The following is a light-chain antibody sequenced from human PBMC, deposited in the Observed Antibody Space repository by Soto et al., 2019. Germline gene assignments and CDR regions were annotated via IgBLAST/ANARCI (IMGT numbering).Light chain of an antibody. V-gene: IGKV1-27*01. CDR3: QKYDNAPLT. CDR1: QDISTY. J-gene: IGKJ4*01. Sequence: DIQMTQAPSSLSASVGDRVTITCRARQDISTYLAWYQQKPGKVPKLLISAAYTLQSGVPLRFSGSGSGTDFTLTISSLQPEDVATYYCQKYDNAPLTFRGGTKVEIK. CDR2: AAY.